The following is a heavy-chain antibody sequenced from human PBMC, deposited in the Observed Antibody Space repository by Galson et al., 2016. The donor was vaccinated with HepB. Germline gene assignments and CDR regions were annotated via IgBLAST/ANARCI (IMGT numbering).Heavy chain of an antibody. Sequence: QSGAEVKKPGESLKISCKASGYSFTVFWIGWVRQMPGKGLELMGIIYPGNSHTIYSPTFQGQVTISADKSITTAYLQWNTLRASDTAMYYCAAQGSTSFDYWGQGTLVTVSS. V-gene: IGHV5-51*01. CDR2: IYPGNSHT. J-gene: IGHJ4*02. CDR3: AAQGSTSFDY. D-gene: IGHD1-26*01. CDR1: GYSFTVFW.